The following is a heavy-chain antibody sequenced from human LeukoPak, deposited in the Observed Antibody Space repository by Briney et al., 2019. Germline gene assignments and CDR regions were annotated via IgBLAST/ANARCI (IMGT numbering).Heavy chain of an antibody. CDR2: ISSTGSVI. Sequence: GGSRRLSCAASGSTFSSHTMNWVRQAPGKGLEWISYISSTGSVIYYADSVKGRFTISRDNAKNSLYLQMNSLRAEDTAVYYCAIYITMIVVDGKYAFDIWGQGTMVTVSS. D-gene: IGHD3-22*01. CDR1: GSTFSSHT. V-gene: IGHV3-48*04. CDR3: AIYITMIVVDGKYAFDI. J-gene: IGHJ3*02.